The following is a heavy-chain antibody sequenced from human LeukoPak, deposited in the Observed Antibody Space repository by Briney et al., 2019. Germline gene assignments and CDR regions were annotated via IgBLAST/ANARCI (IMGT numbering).Heavy chain of an antibody. CDR3: ARHGDRLRFAMDV. Sequence: GGSLRLSCAASGFTFSSYSMNWVRQAPGKGLEWVSSISSSSSYIYYADSVKGRFTISRDNAKNSLYLQMNSLRAEDTAVYYCARHGDRLRFAMDVWGQGTTVTVSS. J-gene: IGHJ6*02. V-gene: IGHV3-21*01. CDR1: GFTFSSYS. D-gene: IGHD2-21*02. CDR2: ISSSSSYI.